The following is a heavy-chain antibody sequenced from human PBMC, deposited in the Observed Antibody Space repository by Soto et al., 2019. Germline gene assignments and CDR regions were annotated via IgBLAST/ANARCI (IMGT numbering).Heavy chain of an antibody. Sequence: EVQLVESGGGLVQPGGSLRLSCAASGFTFSSYEMNWVRQAPGKGLEWVSYISSSGSTIYYADSVKGRFTISRDNAKNSLYLQMNSLRAEDTAVYYCARERRGGYGPYYYYYYGMDVWGQGTTVTVSS. CDR3: ARERRGGYGPYYYYYYGMDV. D-gene: IGHD5-18*01. CDR1: GFTFSSYE. CDR2: ISSSGSTI. V-gene: IGHV3-48*03. J-gene: IGHJ6*02.